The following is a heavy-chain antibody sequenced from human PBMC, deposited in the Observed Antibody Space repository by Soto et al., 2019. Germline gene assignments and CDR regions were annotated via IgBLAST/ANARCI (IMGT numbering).Heavy chain of an antibody. CDR3: ARVKGGYSYGPGNGMDV. V-gene: IGHV1-18*01. CDR1: GYTFTSYG. D-gene: IGHD5-18*01. J-gene: IGHJ6*02. CDR2: ISAYNGNT. Sequence: QVQLVQSGAEVKKPGASVKVSCKASGYTFTSYGISWVRQAPGQGLEWMGWISAYNGNTNYAQKLQGRVTMTTDTSASTAYMELRSLRSDDTAVYYCARVKGGYSYGPGNGMDVWGQGTTVTVSS.